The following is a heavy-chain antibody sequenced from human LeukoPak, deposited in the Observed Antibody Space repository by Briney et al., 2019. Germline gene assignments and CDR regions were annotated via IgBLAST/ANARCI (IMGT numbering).Heavy chain of an antibody. CDR1: GGSIRGYY. Sequence: PSETLSLTCNVSGGSIRGYYWSWIRQPPGKGLEWIGYIYSSGSTNYNPSLKSRVTMSVDTSKNQFSLKVSSVTAADTAVYYCARAGYSYGYGGFDYWGQGTLVTVSS. D-gene: IGHD5-18*01. V-gene: IGHV4-59*01. CDR2: IYSSGST. CDR3: ARAGYSYGYGGFDY. J-gene: IGHJ4*02.